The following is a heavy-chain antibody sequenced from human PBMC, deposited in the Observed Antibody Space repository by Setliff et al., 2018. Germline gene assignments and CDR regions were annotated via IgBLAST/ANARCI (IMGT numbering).Heavy chain of an antibody. CDR1: GFTFSSYW. Sequence: GGSLRLSCAASGFTFSSYWMTWVRQAPGKGLEWVANIKQERSEKYYVDSVKGRFTISRDDAKNSLYLQMTRLRAEDTAVYYCARGSSSSGVDYWGQGTLVTVSS. CDR2: IKQERSEK. CDR3: ARGSSSSGVDY. J-gene: IGHJ4*02. V-gene: IGHV3-7*01. D-gene: IGHD6-6*01.